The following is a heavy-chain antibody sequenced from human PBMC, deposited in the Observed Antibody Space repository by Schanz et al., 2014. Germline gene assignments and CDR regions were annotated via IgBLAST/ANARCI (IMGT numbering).Heavy chain of an antibody. J-gene: IGHJ4*02. D-gene: IGHD3-10*01. CDR1: GGTFSSYT. CDR2: IIPVLNIA. V-gene: IGHV1-69*02. CDR3: ARGRGFCDY. Sequence: QLQLVQSGAEVKKPGSSVKVSCKLSGGTFSSYTISWMRQAPGQGLEWMGKIIPVLNIATYAQRFQGRVSNTADASAKTAYMELSSMASEDTTVHYCARGRGFCDYWCRGSLVNVSS.